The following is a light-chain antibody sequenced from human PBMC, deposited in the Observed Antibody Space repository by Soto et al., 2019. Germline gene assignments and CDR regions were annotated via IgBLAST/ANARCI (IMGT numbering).Light chain of an antibody. CDR3: QQRELT. Sequence: PGERATLSCRASQSVSSYLAWYQQKPGQAPGLLIYDASNRATGIPARFSGSGSGTDFTLTISSLEPEDFAVYYCQQRELTFGGGTKVEIK. CDR1: QSVSSY. CDR2: DAS. J-gene: IGKJ4*01. V-gene: IGKV3-11*01.